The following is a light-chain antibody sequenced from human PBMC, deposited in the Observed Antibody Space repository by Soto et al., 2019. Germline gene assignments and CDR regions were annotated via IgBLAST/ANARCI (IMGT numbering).Light chain of an antibody. CDR2: EVN. J-gene: IGLJ2*01. CDR1: SSDVGGYNY. Sequence: QSALTQPPSASGSPGQSVTISCTGTSSDVGGYNYVSWYQQHPGKAPKLMIYEVNKRPSGVPDRFSGSKSGNTASLTVSGLQAEDEADYYCTSYAGSNNVVVFSGGTKVPVL. V-gene: IGLV2-8*01. CDR3: TSYAGSNNVVV.